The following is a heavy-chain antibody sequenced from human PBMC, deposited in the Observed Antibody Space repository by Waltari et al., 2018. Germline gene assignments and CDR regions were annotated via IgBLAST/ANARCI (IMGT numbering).Heavy chain of an antibody. CDR2: ISYDGRDE. D-gene: IGHD5-18*01. Sequence: QVQLVESGGGVVHPGRSLRLSCEASGFTFSYHAMHWVRQAQGKGLEWVAGISYDGRDEYYADSVRGRFTISRDDSKDTVNLQMNSLRPEDTAVYYCARDGPLQIQSWYSFDYWGQGTLVTVSS. J-gene: IGHJ4*02. CDR1: GFTFSYHA. CDR3: ARDGPLQIQSWYSFDY. V-gene: IGHV3-30*07.